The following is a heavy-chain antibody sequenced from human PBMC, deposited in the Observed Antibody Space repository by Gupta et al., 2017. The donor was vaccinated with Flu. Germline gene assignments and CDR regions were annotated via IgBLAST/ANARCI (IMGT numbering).Heavy chain of an antibody. CDR1: GFAFHSYE. Sequence: EVLLVESGGGVVQPGGSLRLSCTAAGFAFHSYEMSWVRQAPGRGLEWVALNSSSAVTYYTDPVRGRFTISRDNANNLLYLQMSSLRGEDTAVYYCARGHWDNWGQGTLVTVSS. CDR3: ARGHWDN. J-gene: IGHJ4*02. CDR2: NSSSAVT. V-gene: IGHV3-48*03.